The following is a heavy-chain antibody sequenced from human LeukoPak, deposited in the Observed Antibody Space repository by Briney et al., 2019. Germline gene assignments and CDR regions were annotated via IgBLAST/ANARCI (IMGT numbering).Heavy chain of an antibody. J-gene: IGHJ4*02. CDR2: ISGSGGST. D-gene: IGHD3-10*01. CDR3: AKDEVLLWFGEPHFDY. V-gene: IGHV3-23*01. Sequence: GGSLRLSCAASGFTFSSYAMSWVRQAPGKGLEWVSAISGSGGSTYYADPVKGRFTISRDNFKNTLYLQMNSLRAEDTAVYYCAKDEVLLWFGEPHFDYWGQGTLVTVSS. CDR1: GFTFSSYA.